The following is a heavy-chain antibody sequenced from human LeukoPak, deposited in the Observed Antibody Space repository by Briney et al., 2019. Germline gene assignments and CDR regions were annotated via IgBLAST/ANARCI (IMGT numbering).Heavy chain of an antibody. V-gene: IGHV3-23*01. J-gene: IGHJ4*02. CDR3: AKRDVSDSSTYSPLFAC. CDR2: ISGSGSIT. CDR1: DASGLTFSSYA. D-gene: IGHD2/OR15-2a*01. Sequence: GGSLRLTCAASDASGLTFSSYAMNWVRQAPGKGLEWVSAISGSGSITLYADFVKGRFAISRDNSKSTVFLHMNSLRVEDTAIYYCAKRDVSDSSTYSPLFACWGQGTLVTVSS.